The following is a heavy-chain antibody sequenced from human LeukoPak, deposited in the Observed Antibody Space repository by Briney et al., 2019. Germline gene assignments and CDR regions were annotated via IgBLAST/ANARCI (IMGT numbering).Heavy chain of an antibody. V-gene: IGHV1-2*02. CDR2: INPNSGGT. D-gene: IGHD6-19*01. J-gene: IGHJ4*02. Sequence: ASVKVSCKASGYTFTGYYMHWVRQAPGQGLEWMGWINPNSGGTNYAQKFQGRFTMTRDTSISTAYMELSRLRSDDTAVYYCARDEPARYSSGWPPFDYWGQGTLVTVSS. CDR3: ARDEPARYSSGWPPFDY. CDR1: GYTFTGYY.